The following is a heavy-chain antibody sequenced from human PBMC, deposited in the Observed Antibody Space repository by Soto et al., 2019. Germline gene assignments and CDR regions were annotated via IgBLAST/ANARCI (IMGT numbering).Heavy chain of an antibody. V-gene: IGHV3-66*01. CDR2: IYSGGST. D-gene: IGHD2-2*01. CDR1: GFTVSSNY. CDR3: ARNQFCTSTSYNVV. Sequence: EGSLRLSCAASGFTVSSNYMSWVRQAPGKGLEWVSVIYSGGSTYYADSVKGRFTISRDNSKNTLYLQMNSLRAEDTAVYYCARNQFCTSTSYNVVGGQGNLITV. J-gene: IGHJ4*02.